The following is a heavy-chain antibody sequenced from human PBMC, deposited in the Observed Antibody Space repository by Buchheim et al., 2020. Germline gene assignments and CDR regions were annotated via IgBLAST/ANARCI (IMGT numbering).Heavy chain of an antibody. Sequence: QVQLVQSGAEVKKPGASVKVSCKASGYTFTSYYMHWVRQAPGQGLEWMGIINPSGGSTSYAQKFQGRVTMTRDTSTSTGYMELSSLRSEDTAVYYCARSTQALLRLGELSSPDYWGQGTL. J-gene: IGHJ4*02. CDR1: GYTFTSYY. CDR2: INPSGGST. D-gene: IGHD3-16*02. CDR3: ARSTQALLRLGELSSPDY. V-gene: IGHV1-46*01.